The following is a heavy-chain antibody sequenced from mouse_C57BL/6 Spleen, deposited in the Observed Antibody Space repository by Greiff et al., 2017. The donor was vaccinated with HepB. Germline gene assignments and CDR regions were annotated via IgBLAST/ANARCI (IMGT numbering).Heavy chain of an antibody. CDR3: ARGSITTVDYAMDY. V-gene: IGHV1-26*01. D-gene: IGHD1-1*01. CDR2: INPNNGGT. J-gene: IGHJ4*01. Sequence: EVQLQQSGPELVKPGASVKISCKASGYTFTDYYMNWVKQSHGKSLEWIGDINPNNGGTSYNQKFKGKATLTVDKSSSTAYMELRSLTSEDSAVYYCARGSITTVDYAMDYWGQGTSVTVSS. CDR1: GYTFTDYY.